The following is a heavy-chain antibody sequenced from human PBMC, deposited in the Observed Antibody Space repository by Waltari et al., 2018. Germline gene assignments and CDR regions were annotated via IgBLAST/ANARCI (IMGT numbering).Heavy chain of an antibody. CDR3: ASEPLSSGWYGY. Sequence: EVQLVESGGGLVQPGGSLRLSCAASGFTFSGYWMSWVRQAPGKGLEWVANIKQDGSEKYYVDSVKGRFTISRDNAKNSLYLQINSLRAEDTAVYYCASEPLSSGWYGYWGQGTLVTVSS. CDR1: GFTFSGYW. V-gene: IGHV3-7*01. CDR2: IKQDGSEK. J-gene: IGHJ4*02. D-gene: IGHD6-19*01.